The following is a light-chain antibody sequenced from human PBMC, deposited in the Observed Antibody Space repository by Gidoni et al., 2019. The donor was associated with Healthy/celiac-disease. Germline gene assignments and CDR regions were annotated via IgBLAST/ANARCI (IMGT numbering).Light chain of an antibody. Sequence: DIQMTQSPSTLSASVGDSVTIPCRASQSISSWLAWYQQKPGKAPKLLIYKASSLESGVPSRFSGSGSGTEFTLTISSLQPDDFATYYCQQYNSYWWTFGQGTKVEIK. V-gene: IGKV1-5*03. CDR1: QSISSW. CDR3: QQYNSYWWT. J-gene: IGKJ1*01. CDR2: KAS.